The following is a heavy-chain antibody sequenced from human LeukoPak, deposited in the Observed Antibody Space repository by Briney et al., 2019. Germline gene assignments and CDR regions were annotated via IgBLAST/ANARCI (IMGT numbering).Heavy chain of an antibody. J-gene: IGHJ6*02. CDR2: IIPILGTA. D-gene: IGHD2-2*01. CDR1: GGTFSSYT. V-gene: IGHV1-69*08. Sequence: GASVKVSCKASGGTFSSYTISWVRQAPGQGLEWMGRIIPILGTANYAQKFQGRVTITADKSTSTAYMELSSLRSEDTAVYYCARDLGYCSSTSCYGDYYYYYGMDVWGQGTTVTVSS. CDR3: ARDLGYCSSTSCYGDYYYYYGMDV.